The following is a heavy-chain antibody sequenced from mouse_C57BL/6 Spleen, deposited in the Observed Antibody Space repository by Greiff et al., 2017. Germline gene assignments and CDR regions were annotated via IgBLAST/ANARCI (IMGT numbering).Heavy chain of an antibody. CDR1: GFTFTDYY. D-gene: IGHD1-1*01. Sequence: EVKLMESGGGLVQPGGSLSLSCAASGFTFTDYYMSWVRQPPGKALEWLGFIRNKANGYTTEYSASVKGRFTISRDNSQSILYLQMNALRAEDSASYYGARNYYGSSLWYFDVWGTGTTVTVSS. CDR3: ARNYYGSSLWYFDV. V-gene: IGHV7-3*01. J-gene: IGHJ1*03. CDR2: IRNKANGYTT.